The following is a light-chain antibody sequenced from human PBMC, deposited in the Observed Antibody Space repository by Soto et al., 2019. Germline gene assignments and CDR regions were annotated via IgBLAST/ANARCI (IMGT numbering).Light chain of an antibody. CDR1: QSVSSNY. Sequence: EIVLTQSPGTLSLSPGERATLSCRASQSVSSNYLAWYQQKPGQAPRLLIFGASSRATGIPDRFSGSGSGTEFTLTISRLEPEDFAVYYCQQYGGSPLVTFGGGTRWIS. J-gene: IGKJ4*01. CDR3: QQYGGSPLVT. V-gene: IGKV3-20*01. CDR2: GAS.